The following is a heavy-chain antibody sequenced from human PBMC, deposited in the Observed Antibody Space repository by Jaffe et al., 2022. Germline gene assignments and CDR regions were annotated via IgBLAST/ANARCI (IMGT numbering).Heavy chain of an antibody. Sequence: EVQLVESGGGLVQPGGSLRLSCAASGFTFSSYWMSWVRQAPGKGLEWVANIKQDGSEKYYVDSVKGRFTISRDNAKNSLYLQMNSLRAEDTAVYYCARRGITMVQGVPLAFDLYMDVWGKGTTVTVSS. CDR2: IKQDGSEK. V-gene: IGHV3-7*01. D-gene: IGHD3-10*01. J-gene: IGHJ6*03. CDR3: ARRGITMVQGVPLAFDLYMDV. CDR1: GFTFSSYW.